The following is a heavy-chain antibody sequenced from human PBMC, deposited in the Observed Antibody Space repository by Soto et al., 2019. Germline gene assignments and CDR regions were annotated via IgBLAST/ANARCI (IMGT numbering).Heavy chain of an antibody. Sequence: PGGSLRLSCAASGFTFSSYGMHWVRQAPGKGLEWVAVIWYDGSNKYYADSVKGRFTISRDNSKNRLYLQMNSLRAEDTAVYYCATMERLFDYWGQGTLVTVSS. D-gene: IGHD3-3*01. V-gene: IGHV3-30*02. J-gene: IGHJ4*02. CDR1: GFTFSSYG. CDR3: ATMERLFDY. CDR2: IWYDGSNK.